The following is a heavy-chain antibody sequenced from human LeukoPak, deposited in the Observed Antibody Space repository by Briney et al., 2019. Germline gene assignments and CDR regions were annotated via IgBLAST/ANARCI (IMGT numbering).Heavy chain of an antibody. V-gene: IGHV3-66*01. Sequence: PGGSLRLSCAASGFTVSSNYTSWVRQAPGKGLEWVSVIYSGGSTYYADSVKGRFTISRDNSKNTLYLQMNSLRAEDTAVYYCARDLGIVGATGSFDYWGQGTLVTVSS. D-gene: IGHD1-26*01. CDR2: IYSGGST. CDR1: GFTVSSNY. CDR3: ARDLGIVGATGSFDY. J-gene: IGHJ4*02.